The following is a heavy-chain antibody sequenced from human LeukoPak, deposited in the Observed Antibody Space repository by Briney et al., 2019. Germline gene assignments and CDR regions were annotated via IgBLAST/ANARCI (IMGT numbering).Heavy chain of an antibody. J-gene: IGHJ4*02. Sequence: SETLSLTCTVSGGSISSYYWSWIRQPPGKGLEWIGYIYYSGSTNYNPSLKSRVTISVDTSKNQFSLKLSSVTAADTAVYYCARLPYYYDSSGYYYDPFFFDYWGQGTLVTVSS. CDR1: GGSISSYY. V-gene: IGHV4-59*08. CDR2: IYYSGST. D-gene: IGHD3-22*01. CDR3: ARLPYYYDSSGYYYDPFFFDY.